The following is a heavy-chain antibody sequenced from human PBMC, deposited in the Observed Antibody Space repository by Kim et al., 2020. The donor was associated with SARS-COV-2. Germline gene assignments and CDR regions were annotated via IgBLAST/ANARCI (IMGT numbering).Heavy chain of an antibody. CDR3: ARGILGFCSSSSCPQGAFDL. D-gene: IGHD2-2*01. Sequence: SETLSLTCTVSGGSISNYYWSWIRQPPGKGLEWIGYIYYSGSTNYNPSLQSRVTMSVNTSKIQFSLKLSSVTAADTAVYYCARGILGFCSSSSCPQGAFDLWGQGTMVPVSS. J-gene: IGHJ3*01. V-gene: IGHV4-59*01. CDR1: GGSISNYY. CDR2: IYYSGST.